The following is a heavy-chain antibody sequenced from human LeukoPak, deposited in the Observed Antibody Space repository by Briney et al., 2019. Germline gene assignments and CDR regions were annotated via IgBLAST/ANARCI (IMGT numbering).Heavy chain of an antibody. CDR1: GFIFDNYG. CDR3: ARVTVYYDSSGYFDY. Sequence: GGSLRLSCAASGFIFDNYGMSWVRQAPGKGLEWVSGINWNGAGTGYADSVKGRFTISRDKAKNSLYLQMNSLRAEDTALYYCARVTVYYDSSGYFDYWGQGTLVTVSS. D-gene: IGHD3-22*01. V-gene: IGHV3-20*04. J-gene: IGHJ4*02. CDR2: INWNGAGT.